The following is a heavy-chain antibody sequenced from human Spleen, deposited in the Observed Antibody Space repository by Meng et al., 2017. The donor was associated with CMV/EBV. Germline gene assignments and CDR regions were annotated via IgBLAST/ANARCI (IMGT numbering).Heavy chain of an antibody. Sequence: CAVHGESFSGYYWSWIRQTPETGLEWIGEINHSGSTNYNPSLKSRVTISLDTSKNHFSLRLTSVTAADTAVYYCATPSSGWFNYFDYWGQGTLVTVSS. V-gene: IGHV4-34*01. D-gene: IGHD6-19*01. CDR1: GESFSGYY. J-gene: IGHJ4*02. CDR2: INHSGST. CDR3: ATPSSGWFNYFDY.